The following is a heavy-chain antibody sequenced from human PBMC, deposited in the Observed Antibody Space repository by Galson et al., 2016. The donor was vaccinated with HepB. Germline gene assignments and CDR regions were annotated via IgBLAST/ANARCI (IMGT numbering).Heavy chain of an antibody. CDR1: GYNFANYW. CDR3: ARHKDMSTWDYFDY. Sequence: QSGAEVKKPGESLKISCKGSGYNFANYWVAWVRQMPGKGLEWMGIIHPGDSKTGYSPSFQGQVTISADKSFSTAYLQWSNLKASDTAMYYCARHKDMSTWDYFDYWGQGTLVTVST. V-gene: IGHV5-51*01. CDR2: IHPGDSKT. J-gene: IGHJ4*02. D-gene: IGHD2-15*01.